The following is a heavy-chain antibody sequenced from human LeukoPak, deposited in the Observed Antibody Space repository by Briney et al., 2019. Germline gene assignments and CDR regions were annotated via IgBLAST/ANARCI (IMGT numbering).Heavy chain of an antibody. Sequence: GASVKVSCKASGYTFTGYYMHWVRQAPGQGLEWMGWINPNSGGTNYAQKFQGRVTMTRDTSISTAYMELSRLRSDDTAVYYCARVPKSSIYYFDYWGQGTLVTVSS. CDR2: INPNSGGT. CDR3: ARVPKSSIYYFDY. V-gene: IGHV1-2*02. D-gene: IGHD3-3*02. CDR1: GYTFTGYY. J-gene: IGHJ4*02.